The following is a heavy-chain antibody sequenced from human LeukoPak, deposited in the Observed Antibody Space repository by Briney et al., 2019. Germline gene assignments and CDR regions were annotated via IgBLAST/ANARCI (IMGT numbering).Heavy chain of an antibody. CDR2: IYYSGST. V-gene: IGHV4-31*03. CDR3: ARERVPSGWFDP. CDR1: GGSISSGGYY. J-gene: IGHJ5*02. D-gene: IGHD2-2*01. Sequence: SETLSLTCTVSGGSISSGGYYWSWIRQHPGKGLEWIGYIYYSGSTYYNPSLKSRVTISVDTSKNQFSLKLSSVTAADTAEYYCARERVPSGWFDPWGQGTLVTVSS.